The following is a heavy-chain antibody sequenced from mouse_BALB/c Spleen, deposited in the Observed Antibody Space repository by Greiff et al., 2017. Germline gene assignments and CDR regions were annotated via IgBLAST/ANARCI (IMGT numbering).Heavy chain of an antibody. CDR1: GFNIKDYS. J-gene: IGHJ2*01. CDR2: IDPENGNT. Sequence: VQLKESGAELVRPGALVKLSCKASGFNIKDYSMHWVKQRPEQGLEWIGWIDPENGNTIYDPKFQGKASITADTSSNTAYLQLSSLTSEDTAVYYCARGGLRYYFDYWGQGTTLTVSS. V-gene: IGHV14-1*02. CDR3: ARGGLRYYFDY. D-gene: IGHD2-2*01.